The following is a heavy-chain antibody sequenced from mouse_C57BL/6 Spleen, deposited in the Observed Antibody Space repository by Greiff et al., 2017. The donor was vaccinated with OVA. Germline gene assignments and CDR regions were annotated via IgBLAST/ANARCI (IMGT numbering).Heavy chain of an antibody. Sequence: EVKLMESGGDLVKPGGSLKLSCAASGFTFSSYGMSWVRQTPDKRLEWVATISSGGSYTYYPDSVKGRFTISRDNAKNTLYLQMSSLKSEDTAMYYCARQRRYGNSNYFDYWGQGTTLTVSS. CDR2: ISSGGSYT. D-gene: IGHD2-10*02. CDR3: ARQRRYGNSNYFDY. J-gene: IGHJ2*01. CDR1: GFTFSSYG. V-gene: IGHV5-6*01.